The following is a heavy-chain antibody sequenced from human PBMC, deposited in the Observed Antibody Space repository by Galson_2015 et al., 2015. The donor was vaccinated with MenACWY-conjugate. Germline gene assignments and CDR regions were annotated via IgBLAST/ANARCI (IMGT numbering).Heavy chain of an antibody. CDR3: ARGHLKLEP. V-gene: IGHV3-7*01. J-gene: IGHJ5*02. CDR2: IKRDGSEK. Sequence: QAPGKGLEWVANIKRDGSEKYSVDSVQGRFTISRDNAKNSLYLQMNSLRVEDTAVYYCARGHLKLEPWGQGTLVTVSS.